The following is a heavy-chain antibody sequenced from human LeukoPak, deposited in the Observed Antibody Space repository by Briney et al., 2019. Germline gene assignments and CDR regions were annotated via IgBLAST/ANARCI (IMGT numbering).Heavy chain of an antibody. CDR3: ASPGHLSRPDY. J-gene: IGHJ4*02. CDR1: GGSISSSSYY. Sequence: PSETLSLTCTVSGGSISSSSYYWGWIRQPPGKGLEWIGSIYYSGSTYYNPSLKSRVTISVDTSKNQFSLKLSSVTAADTAVYYCASPGHLSRPDYWGQGTLVTVSS. V-gene: IGHV4-39*07. CDR2: IYYSGST.